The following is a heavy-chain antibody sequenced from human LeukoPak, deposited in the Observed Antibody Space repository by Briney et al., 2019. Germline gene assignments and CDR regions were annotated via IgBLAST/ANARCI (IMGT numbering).Heavy chain of an antibody. CDR1: GGSISSSSFY. J-gene: IGHJ4*02. CDR3: ARQGSYYHASGNYYNGHFDY. D-gene: IGHD3-10*01. V-gene: IGHV4-39*01. CDR2: IYYSGST. Sequence: PSETLSLTCTVSGGSISSSSFYWGWIRQPPGKGLEWIGSIYYSGSTYHNPSLKSRVTISVDTSKNQFSLKLSSVTAADTAVYYCARQGSYYHASGNYYNGHFDYWGQGTLVTVSS.